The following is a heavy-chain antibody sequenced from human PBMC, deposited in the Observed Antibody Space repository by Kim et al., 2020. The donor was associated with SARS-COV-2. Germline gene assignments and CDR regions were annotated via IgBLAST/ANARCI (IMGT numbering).Heavy chain of an antibody. D-gene: IGHD3-10*01. V-gene: IGHV5-51*01. Sequence: YGPSLQGQVTISVDKSINTAYLQWSSLKASDTAMYYCARLWFGEPYAFDIWGQGTMVTVSS. CDR3: ARLWFGEPYAFDI. J-gene: IGHJ3*02.